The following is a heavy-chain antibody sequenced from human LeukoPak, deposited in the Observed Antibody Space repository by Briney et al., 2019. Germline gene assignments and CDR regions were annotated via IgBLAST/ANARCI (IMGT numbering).Heavy chain of an antibody. CDR3: ARGPDCSSTSCYYYYMDV. Sequence: ASVKVSRKASGYTLTRDYMHRVRQAPGQGLEWMGWINPNSRGTNYAQKFQGRVSMTRDTSISTAYMELSRLRSDDTAVYYCARGPDCSSTSCYYYYMDVWGKGTTVTVSS. D-gene: IGHD2-2*01. CDR2: INPNSRGT. J-gene: IGHJ6*03. V-gene: IGHV1-2*02. CDR1: GYTLTRDY.